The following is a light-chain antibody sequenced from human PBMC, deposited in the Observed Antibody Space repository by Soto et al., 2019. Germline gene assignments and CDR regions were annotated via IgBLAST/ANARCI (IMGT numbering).Light chain of an antibody. J-gene: IGKJ4*01. Sequence: EIVLTQPSDSLSVTLGERGTINFKSSQTVVFNANSKNYLAWYQQRSGQPPKLLIYWASARESGVPDRFSGSGSETNFNFTIQSLQAEDVAVYYCQQYYTIPITFGGGTKLDI. CDR3: QQYYTIPIT. CDR1: QTVVFNANSKNY. CDR2: WAS. V-gene: IGKV4-1*01.